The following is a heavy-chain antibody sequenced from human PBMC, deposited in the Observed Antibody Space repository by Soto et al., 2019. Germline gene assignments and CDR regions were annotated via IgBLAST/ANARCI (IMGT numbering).Heavy chain of an antibody. CDR1: GFTFSDHY. Sequence: QVQLVESGGDLVKPGGSLRLSCAASGFTFSDHYMTWIRQAPGKGLEWVSDISSDAATIYYTDSVKGRFTVSRDNAKNSVYLQMNSLRAEDTAVYYCAGDPYYYASDYWGQGTLVTVSS. J-gene: IGHJ4*02. V-gene: IGHV3-11*01. CDR2: ISSDAATI. CDR3: AGDPYYYASDY. D-gene: IGHD3-10*01.